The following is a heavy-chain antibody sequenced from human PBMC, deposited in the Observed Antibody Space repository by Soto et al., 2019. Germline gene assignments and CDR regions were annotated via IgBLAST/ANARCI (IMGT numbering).Heavy chain of an antibody. J-gene: IGHJ6*02. V-gene: IGHV3-13*05. CDR2: IGAADDP. CDR3: ARACSGRLPRRADYYFAMDV. CDR1: GFTFSAYD. Sequence: GESLKISCAASGFTFSAYDMHWVRQTTGKGLEWVSAIGAADDPYYLGSVKGRFTISRENAKNSLYLQMNSLRAEDTAVYYCARACSGRLPRRADYYFAMDVWGQGTTVTVSS. D-gene: IGHD2-15*01.